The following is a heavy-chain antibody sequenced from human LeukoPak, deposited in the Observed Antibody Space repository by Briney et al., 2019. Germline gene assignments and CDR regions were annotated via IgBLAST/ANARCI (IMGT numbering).Heavy chain of an antibody. CDR1: GFTFGDYA. Sequence: GGSLRLSCTASGFTFGDYAMSWVRQAPGKGLEWVGFIRSKAYGGTIEYAASVKGRFTISRDDSKSIAYLQMNSPKTEDTAVYYCTRVVVVPAAMVGYYYYYGMDVWGQGTTVTVSS. J-gene: IGHJ6*02. CDR3: TRVVVVPAAMVGYYYYYGMDV. D-gene: IGHD2-2*01. V-gene: IGHV3-49*04. CDR2: IRSKAYGGTI.